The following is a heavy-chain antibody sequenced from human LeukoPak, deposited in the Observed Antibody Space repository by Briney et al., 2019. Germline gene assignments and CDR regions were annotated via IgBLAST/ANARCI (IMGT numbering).Heavy chain of an antibody. J-gene: IGHJ5*02. V-gene: IGHV4-59*11. CDR3: ARGTMMVGP. Sequence: PSETLSLTCTVSGGSISSHCWSWIRQPPRKGLEWIGYVYYSGSTNYNPSLESRVTISVDTSKNQFSLKLSSVTAADTAVYYCARGTMMVGPWGQGTLVTVSS. CDR1: GGSISSHC. D-gene: IGHD3-22*01. CDR2: VYYSGST.